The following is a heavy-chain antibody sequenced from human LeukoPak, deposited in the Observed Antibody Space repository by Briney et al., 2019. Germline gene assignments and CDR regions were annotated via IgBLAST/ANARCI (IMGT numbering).Heavy chain of an antibody. J-gene: IGHJ4*02. D-gene: IGHD3-10*01. CDR3: AKETTMVLDY. CDR2: ISYDGSNK. CDR1: GFTFSSYG. Sequence: GGSLRLSCAASGFTFSSYGMHWVRQAPGKGLEWVAVISYDGSNKYYADSVKGRFTISRGNSKNTLYPQMNSLRAEDTAVYYCAKETTMVLDYWGQGTLVTVSS. V-gene: IGHV3-30*18.